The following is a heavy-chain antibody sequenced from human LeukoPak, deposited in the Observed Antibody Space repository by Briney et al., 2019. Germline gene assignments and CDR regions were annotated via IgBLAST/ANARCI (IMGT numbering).Heavy chain of an antibody. CDR2: ISPDSGGT. Sequence: ASVRVSCKASGYTFIDYYIHWVRQAPGQGLEFLGWISPDSGGTNYPQKFQGRVTLTRDTSISTAYMELSSLRSDDTAVYYCVRDRGSSWFADYWGQGTLVTVSS. CDR3: VRDRGSSWFADY. J-gene: IGHJ4*02. CDR1: GYTFIDYY. V-gene: IGHV1-2*02. D-gene: IGHD6-13*01.